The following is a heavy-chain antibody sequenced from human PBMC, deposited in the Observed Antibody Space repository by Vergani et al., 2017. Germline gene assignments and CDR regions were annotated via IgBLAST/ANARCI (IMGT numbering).Heavy chain of an antibody. J-gene: IGHJ5*02. CDR2: IIPTFDSK. V-gene: IGHV1-69*01. D-gene: IGHD3-22*01. CDR3: ARGASYFDSGGYADT. Sequence: QVQLVQSGAEVKKPGSSVKVSCKTSGGTFKSNTFSWVRQAPGQGLEWMGGIIPTFDSKNYAPRFQGRVTLTADASASTAYMELTSLTSEDTAVYFCARGASYFDSGGYADTWGQGTLVTVS. CDR1: GGTFKSNT.